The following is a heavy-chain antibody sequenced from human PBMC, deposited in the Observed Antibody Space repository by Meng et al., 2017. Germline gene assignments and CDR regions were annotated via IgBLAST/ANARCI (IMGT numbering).Heavy chain of an antibody. Sequence: VQLWLSGAEVKKPGASVKVSCKASGYTFTSYAMHWVRQAPGQRLEWMGWINAGNGNTKYSQKFQGRVTITRDTSASTAYMELSSLRSEDTAVYYCARNAYIAVAGTEMDYWGQGTLVTVSS. CDR1: GYTFTSYA. D-gene: IGHD6-19*01. V-gene: IGHV1-3*01. CDR3: ARNAYIAVAGTEMDY. J-gene: IGHJ4*02. CDR2: INAGNGNT.